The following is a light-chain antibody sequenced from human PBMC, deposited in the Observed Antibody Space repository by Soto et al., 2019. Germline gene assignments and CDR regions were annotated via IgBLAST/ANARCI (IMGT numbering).Light chain of an antibody. J-gene: IGKJ2*01. CDR3: QQYKDWPPYT. CDR1: QGISTY. CDR2: GAS. Sequence: TQSPSSLSASVGDRVTITCRASQGISTYLAWYQQKPGQAPRLLIYGASTRATGVPARFSGGGSGTEFTLTISSLQSEDFAVYFCQQYKDWPPYTFGQGTKLEIK. V-gene: IGKV3-15*01.